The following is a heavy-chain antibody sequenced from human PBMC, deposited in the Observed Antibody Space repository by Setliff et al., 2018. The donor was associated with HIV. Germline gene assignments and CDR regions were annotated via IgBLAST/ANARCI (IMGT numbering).Heavy chain of an antibody. D-gene: IGHD4-17*01. CDR2: IYSGGST. Sequence: SGGSLRLSCAASGFTVSSNYMSWVRQAPGKGLEWVSVIYSGGSTYYADSVKGRFTISRDNSKNTLYLQMNSLRAEDTAVYYCAREVLRYGDYGQTTNWYFDLWGRGTLVTVSS. J-gene: IGHJ2*01. CDR3: AREVLRYGDYGQTTNWYFDL. CDR1: GFTVSSNY. V-gene: IGHV3-53*01.